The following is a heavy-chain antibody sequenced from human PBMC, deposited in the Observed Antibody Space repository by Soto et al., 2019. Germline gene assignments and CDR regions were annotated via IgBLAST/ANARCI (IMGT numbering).Heavy chain of an antibody. CDR1: GDSINNRSYY. J-gene: IGHJ4*02. V-gene: IGHV4-39*01. D-gene: IGHD2-21*02. CDR3: ARQRTSVVTQAYFDS. CDR2: IYYSGST. Sequence: SESLSLTCTVTGDSINNRSYYWGWIRQPPGKGLEWIGSIYYSGSTYNNPSLKSRVSMSVDTSKNQFSLKLRSVTAADTALYYCARQRTSVVTQAYFDSWGQGSLVTVSS.